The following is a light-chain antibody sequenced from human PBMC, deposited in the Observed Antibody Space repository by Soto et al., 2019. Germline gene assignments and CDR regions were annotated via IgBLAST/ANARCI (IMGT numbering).Light chain of an antibody. CDR1: QSISNW. Sequence: DIQLTQSPSTLSASVGDRVTITCRASQSISNWLAWYQQKPGKAPKLLIYKASNLQSGVPSRFSGSGSGTGFTLTISSLQPDDFATYYCQQYNSYSTFGQRTNVDI. V-gene: IGKV1-5*03. J-gene: IGKJ1*01. CDR3: QQYNSYST. CDR2: KAS.